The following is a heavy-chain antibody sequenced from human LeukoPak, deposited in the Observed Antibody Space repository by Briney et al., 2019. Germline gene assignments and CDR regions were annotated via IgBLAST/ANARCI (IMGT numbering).Heavy chain of an antibody. D-gene: IGHD3-9*01. V-gene: IGHV1-46*01. CDR1: GYTFTSCY. J-gene: IGHJ4*02. CDR3: ARGGHFDWLTKYNFDY. CDR2: INPSGGST. Sequence: ASVKVSCKASGYTFTSCYIHWVRQAPGQGLEWMGIINPSGGSTNYAQKFQGRVTMTRDTSTSTAYMELSSLRSEDTAVYYCARGGHFDWLTKYNFDYWGQGTLVTVSS.